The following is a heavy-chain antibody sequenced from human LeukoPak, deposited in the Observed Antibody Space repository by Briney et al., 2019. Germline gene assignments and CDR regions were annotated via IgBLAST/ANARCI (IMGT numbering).Heavy chain of an antibody. CDR1: GFTFDDYG. V-gene: IGHV3-20*04. D-gene: IGHD4-17*01. Sequence: GGSLRLSCAASGFTFDDYGMSWVRQAPGKGLEWVSGINWNGGSTGYADSVKGRFTISRDNAKNSLYLQMNSLRAEDTALYYCARASYGDYVAEYFQHWGQGTLVTVSS. J-gene: IGHJ1*01. CDR2: INWNGGST. CDR3: ARASYGDYVAEYFQH.